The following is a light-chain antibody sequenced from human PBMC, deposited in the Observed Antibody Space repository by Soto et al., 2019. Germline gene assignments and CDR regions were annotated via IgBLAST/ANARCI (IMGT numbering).Light chain of an antibody. CDR1: SSDVGGYDY. V-gene: IGLV2-14*01. CDR2: EVT. J-gene: IGLJ1*01. CDR3: TSYTSSSTYV. Sequence: QSVLTQPASVSGSPGQSITISCTGTSSDVGGYDYVSWYQQHPGKTPKFMTYEVTNRPSGVSHRFSGSKSGNTASLTISGLQAEDEADYYCTSYTSSSTYVFGTGTKLTVL.